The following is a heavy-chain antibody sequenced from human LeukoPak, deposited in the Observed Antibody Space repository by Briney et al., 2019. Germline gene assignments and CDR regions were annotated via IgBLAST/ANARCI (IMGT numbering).Heavy chain of an antibody. CDR3: ARDRGYGSGSYYIDY. V-gene: IGHV3-33*01. CDR1: GFTFSSYG. CDR2: IWYDGSNK. Sequence: GGSLRLSCAASGFTFSSYGMHWVRQAPGKGLEWVAVIWYDGSNKYYADSVKGRSTISRDNSKNTLYLQMNSLRAEDTAVYYCARDRGYGSGSYYIDYWGQGTLVTVSS. D-gene: IGHD3-10*01. J-gene: IGHJ4*02.